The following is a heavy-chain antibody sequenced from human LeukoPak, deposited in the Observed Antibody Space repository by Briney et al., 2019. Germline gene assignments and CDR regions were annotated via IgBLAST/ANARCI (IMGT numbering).Heavy chain of an antibody. CDR3: ARRWEPTDWYFDL. D-gene: IGHD1-26*01. CDR2: IYPGDSDT. CDR1: GYRFTNYW. V-gene: IGHV5-51*01. J-gene: IGHJ2*01. Sequence: GESLKISCKGSGYRFTNYWIGWVRQMPGKGLEWMGIIYPGDSDTRYSPPFQGQVTISADKSISTAYLQWSSLKASDTAMYYCARRWEPTDWYFDLWGRGTLVTVSS.